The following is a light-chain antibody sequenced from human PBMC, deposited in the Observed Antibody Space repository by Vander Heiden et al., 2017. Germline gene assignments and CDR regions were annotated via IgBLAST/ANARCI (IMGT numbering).Light chain of an antibody. CDR1: QSIRRY. V-gene: IGKV1-39*01. Sequence: ASQSIRRYLNWYQHKPGKAPKLLIYGESSLQTGVPSRFSGCSSGTDITLNVPSLQPEDFATYHCLHTYTAPRKFGQGTKV. CDR2: GES. CDR3: LHTYTAPRK. J-gene: IGKJ1*01.